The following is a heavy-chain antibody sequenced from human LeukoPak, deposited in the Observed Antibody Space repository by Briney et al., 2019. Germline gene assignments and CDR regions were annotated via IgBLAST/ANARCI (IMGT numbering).Heavy chain of an antibody. Sequence: GRSLRLSCAASGFTFSSYAMHWVRQAPGKGLEWVSAISGSGGSTYYADSVKGRFTISRDNSKNTLYLQMNSLRAEDTAVYYCAKDPIPPRIVWGTHLMDVWGKGTTVTVSS. J-gene: IGHJ6*03. CDR2: ISGSGGST. D-gene: IGHD1-14*01. V-gene: IGHV3-23*01. CDR1: GFTFSSYA. CDR3: AKDPIPPRIVWGTHLMDV.